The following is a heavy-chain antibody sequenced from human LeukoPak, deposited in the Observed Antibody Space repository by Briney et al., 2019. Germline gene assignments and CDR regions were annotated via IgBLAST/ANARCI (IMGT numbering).Heavy chain of an antibody. D-gene: IGHD3-22*01. Sequence: GGSRRLSCAASGFTFGSYWMPWVRQAPGKGLVWFSRINSDGSSTSYADSVKGRFTISRDNAKNTLYLQMNSLRAEDTAVYYCARGPYEYYDSSGYYWGQGTLVTVSS. CDR3: ARGPYEYYDSSGYY. CDR1: GFTFGSYW. V-gene: IGHV3-74*01. CDR2: INSDGSST. J-gene: IGHJ4*02.